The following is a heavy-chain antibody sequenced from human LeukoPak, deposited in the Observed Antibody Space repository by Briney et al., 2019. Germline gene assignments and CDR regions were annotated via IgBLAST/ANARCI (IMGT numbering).Heavy chain of an antibody. J-gene: IGHJ3*02. CDR3: ARVWELSDAFDI. CDR1: GDSISSSSYY. V-gene: IGHV4-39*07. Sequence: SQTLSLTCTVSGDSISSSSYYWGWIRQPPGKGLEWIGSIYFSGSTYYNPSLKSRVTISVDTSKNQFSLKLSSVTAADAAVYYCARVWELSDAFDIWGQGTMVTVSS. D-gene: IGHD1-26*01. CDR2: IYFSGST.